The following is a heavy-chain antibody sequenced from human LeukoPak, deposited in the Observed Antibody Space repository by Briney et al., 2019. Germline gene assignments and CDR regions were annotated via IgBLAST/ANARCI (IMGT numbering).Heavy chain of an antibody. CDR2: INPNSGDT. CDR3: ARDQPDYDSSGYPNYCLDC. CDR1: GYTFTDYY. V-gene: IGHV1-2*02. Sequence: ASVKVSCKASGYTFTDYYMHWVRQAPGQGLEWMGWINPNSGDTNYAQKFQGRVTVTRDTSISTAYMELSRRRSDDTAVYYCARDQPDYDSSGYPNYCLDCWGPGTLGAVSS. D-gene: IGHD3-22*01. J-gene: IGHJ4*02.